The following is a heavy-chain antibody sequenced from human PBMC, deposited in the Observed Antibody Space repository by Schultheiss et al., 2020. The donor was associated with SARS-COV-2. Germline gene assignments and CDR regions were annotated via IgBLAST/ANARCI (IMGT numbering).Heavy chain of an antibody. J-gene: IGHJ6*03. V-gene: IGHV4-59*12. CDR1: GGSISSYY. CDR2: IYYSGST. CDR3: ARVRGGGSGSYYSPHSRYHYYYMDV. D-gene: IGHD3-10*01. Sequence: SETLSLTCTVSGGSISSYYWSWIRQHPGKGLEWIGYIYYSGSTNYNPSLKSRVTISVDTSKNQFSLKLSSVTAADTAVYYCARVRGGGSGSYYSPHSRYHYYYMDVWGKGTTVTVSS.